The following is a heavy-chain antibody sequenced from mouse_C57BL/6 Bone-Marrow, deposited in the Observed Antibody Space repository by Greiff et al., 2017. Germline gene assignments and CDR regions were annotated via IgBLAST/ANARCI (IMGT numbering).Heavy chain of an antibody. CDR3: AREEWEGGFAY. D-gene: IGHD4-1*01. V-gene: IGHV3-1*01. CDR2: ISYSGST. J-gene: IGHJ3*01. Sequence: VQLQQSGPGMVKPSQSLSLTCTVTGYSITSGYDWHWIRHFPGNKLEWMGYISYSGSTNYNPSLKSRISITHDTSKNHFFLKLNSVTTEDTATYYCAREEWEGGFAYWGQGTLVTVSA. CDR1: GYSITSGYD.